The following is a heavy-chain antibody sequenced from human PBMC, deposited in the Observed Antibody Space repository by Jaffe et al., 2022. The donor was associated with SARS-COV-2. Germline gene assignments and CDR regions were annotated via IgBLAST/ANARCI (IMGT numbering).Heavy chain of an antibody. CDR1: GYTFSNYW. J-gene: IGHJ4*02. D-gene: IGHD6-19*01. CDR2: ISPGGSHT. Sequence: EVQLVQSGGEVKKPGESLKISCKGSGYTFSNYWIGWVRQMPGKGLEWMGIISPGGSHTRYSPSFQGQVTISVDKSISTAYLQWSSLKASDSAMYYCARHDRPSGQQWRRLDYWGQGTLVTVSS. V-gene: IGHV5-51*01. CDR3: ARHDRPSGQQWRRLDY.